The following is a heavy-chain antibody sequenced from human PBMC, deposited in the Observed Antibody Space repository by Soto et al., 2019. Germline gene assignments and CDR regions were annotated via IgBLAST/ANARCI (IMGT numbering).Heavy chain of an antibody. V-gene: IGHV1-69*06. CDR1: GGTFSGNA. Sequence: GASVKVSCKASGGTFSGNAFSWVLQAPGQGLEWVGGIIPMFGTANYAQKFQDRVTFTADKSTNIVYMEVSSLRSEDTAVYYCAKGPPPDYDMDVWGQGTAVTVSS. J-gene: IGHJ6*02. CDR2: IIPMFGTA. CDR3: AKGPPPDYDMDV.